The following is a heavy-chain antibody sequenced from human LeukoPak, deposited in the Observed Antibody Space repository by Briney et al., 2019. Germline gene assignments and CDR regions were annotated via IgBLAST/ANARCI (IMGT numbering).Heavy chain of an antibody. D-gene: IGHD3-22*01. Sequence: ASVKVSCKASGYTFTGYYMHWVRQAPGQGPEWMGWINPNSGGTNYAQKFQGRVTMTRDTSISTAYMELSRLRSDDTAVYYCARHDYYDSSGYYSYFDYWGQGTLVTVSS. CDR1: GYTFTGYY. CDR3: ARHDYYDSSGYYSYFDY. CDR2: INPNSGGT. J-gene: IGHJ4*02. V-gene: IGHV1-2*02.